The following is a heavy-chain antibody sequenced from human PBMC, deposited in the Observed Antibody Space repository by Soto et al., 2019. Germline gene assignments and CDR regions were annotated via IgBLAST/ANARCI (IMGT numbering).Heavy chain of an antibody. CDR2: TYYTGRT. J-gene: IGHJ3*02. V-gene: IGHV4-59*08. CDR3: ARAHYDILTGYPTHAFDI. CDR1: GGSISSYY. Sequence: SETLSLTCTVSGGSISSYYWSWIRQPPGKGLEWIGYTYYTGRTYYNPSLKSRVIISVDTSKNQFSLKLSSVTAAEKAVYYCARAHYDILTGYPTHAFDIWGQGTMVTVSS. D-gene: IGHD3-9*01.